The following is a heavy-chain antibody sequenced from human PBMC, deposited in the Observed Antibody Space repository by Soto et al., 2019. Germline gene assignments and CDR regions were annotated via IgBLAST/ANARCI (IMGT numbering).Heavy chain of an antibody. CDR2: VNGRGDKT. Sequence: PGVSLRLSCAASGFTLSAHAMNWFRQAPGKGPEWVSTVNGRGDKTFYADSVKGRFTISRDDSKNTLYLQMNSLRAEDTAVYYCGKERRGSGWFVCSYWRQGILVTVS. J-gene: IGHJ4*02. CDR3: GKERRGSGWFVCSY. D-gene: IGHD6-19*01. CDR1: GFTLSAHA. V-gene: IGHV3-23*01.